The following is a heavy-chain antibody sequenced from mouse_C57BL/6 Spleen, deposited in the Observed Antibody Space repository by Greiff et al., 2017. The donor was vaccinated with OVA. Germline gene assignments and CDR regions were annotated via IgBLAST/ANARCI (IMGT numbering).Heavy chain of an antibody. CDR2: IYPGNSDT. CDR3: TRELAYYYGSSHWYFDV. CDR1: GYTFTSYW. J-gene: IGHJ1*03. D-gene: IGHD1-1*01. V-gene: IGHV1-5*01. Sequence: VQLQQSGTVLARPGASVKMSCKTSGYTFTSYWMHWVKQRPGQGLEWIGAIYPGNSDTSYNQKFKGKAKLTAVTSASTAYMELSSLTNEDSAVYYCTRELAYYYGSSHWYFDVWGTGTTVTVSS.